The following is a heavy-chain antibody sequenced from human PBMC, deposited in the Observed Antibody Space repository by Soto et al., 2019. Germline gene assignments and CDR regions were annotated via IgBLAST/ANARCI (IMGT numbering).Heavy chain of an antibody. D-gene: IGHD3-10*01. J-gene: IGHJ6*02. Sequence: QVQVVQSGDEVKKPGASVKVSCKASGYTFTNYGFSWVRQAPGQGLEWMGWISGYNGNTKYAEKFKGRVTMTTDTSTSTANMELRSLISDDTAVYYCAREVQAPYYSYGMDVWGQGTAVTVSS. V-gene: IGHV1-18*01. CDR3: AREVQAPYYSYGMDV. CDR2: ISGYNGNT. CDR1: GYTFTNYG.